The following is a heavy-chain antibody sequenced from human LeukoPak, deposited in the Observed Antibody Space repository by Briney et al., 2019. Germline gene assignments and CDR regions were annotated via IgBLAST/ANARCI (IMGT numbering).Heavy chain of an antibody. CDR1: GGSISRNSDY. D-gene: IGHD3-10*01. CDR2: IYYSGST. V-gene: IGHV4-61*05. CDR3: ARGEEDYYYYMDV. Sequence: PSETLSLTCTVSGGSISRNSDYWGWIRQPPGKGLEWIGYIYYSGSTNYNPSLKSRVTISVDTSKNQFSLKLSSVTAADTAVYYCARGEEDYYYYMDVWGKGTTVTVSS. J-gene: IGHJ6*03.